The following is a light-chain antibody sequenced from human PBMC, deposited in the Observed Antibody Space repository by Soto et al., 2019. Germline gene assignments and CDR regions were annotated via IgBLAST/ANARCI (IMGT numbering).Light chain of an antibody. CDR3: CSYAGSYTFI. Sequence: QAVLTQPASVSGSRGLSITISCIGTRGDVGTYNLVSWYQQHPGKAPKLMIYEDTKRPSGVSSRFSGSKSGNTASLTISGLQAEDAAAYYCCSYAGSYTFIFGGGTHLTVL. V-gene: IGLV2-23*02. CDR1: RGDVGTYNL. J-gene: IGLJ2*01. CDR2: EDT.